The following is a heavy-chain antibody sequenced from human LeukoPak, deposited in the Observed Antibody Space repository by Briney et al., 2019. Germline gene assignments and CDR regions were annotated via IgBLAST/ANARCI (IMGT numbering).Heavy chain of an antibody. V-gene: IGHV1-18*01. J-gene: IGHJ4*02. D-gene: IGHD3-22*01. CDR2: ISAYNGNT. CDR3: ARDRSTKFNYYDSSGYYYPFDY. CDR1: GYTFTSYG. Sequence: ASVKVSCKASGYTFTSYGISWVRQAPGQGLEWMGWISAYNGNTNYAQKLQGRVTMTTDTSTSTAYMEPRSLRSDDTAVYYCARDRSTKFNYYDSSGYYYPFDYWGQGTLVTVSS.